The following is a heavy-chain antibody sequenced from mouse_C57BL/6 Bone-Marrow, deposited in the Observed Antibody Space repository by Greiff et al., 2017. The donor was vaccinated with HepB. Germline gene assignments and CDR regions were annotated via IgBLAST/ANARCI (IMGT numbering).Heavy chain of an antibody. CDR2: IWSGGST. CDR1: GFSLTSYG. J-gene: IGHJ3*01. CDR3: ARGIYYYGSSYEGFAY. V-gene: IGHV2-2*01. Sequence: QVQLKQSGPGLVQPSQSLSITCTVSGFSLTSYGVHWVRQSPGKGLEWLGVIWSGGSTDYNAAFISRLSISKDNSKSQVFFKMNSLQADDTAIYYCARGIYYYGSSYEGFAYGGQGTLVTVSA. D-gene: IGHD1-1*01.